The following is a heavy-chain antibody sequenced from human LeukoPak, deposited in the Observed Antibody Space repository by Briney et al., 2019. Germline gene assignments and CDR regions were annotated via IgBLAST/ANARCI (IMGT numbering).Heavy chain of an antibody. CDR3: ARAGLLMYSMDNYFDP. CDR1: GESISANY. CDR2: IYTIGRT. V-gene: IGHV4-4*07. Sequence: SETLSLTCTVSGESISANYWSWIRQPAGRGLEWIGRIYTIGRTNYNPSLRSRVTVSLDMSQNQFSLKLTSVTAADTAVYYCARAGLLMYSMDNYFDPWGQGTLVTVSS. D-gene: IGHD2-8*01. J-gene: IGHJ5*02.